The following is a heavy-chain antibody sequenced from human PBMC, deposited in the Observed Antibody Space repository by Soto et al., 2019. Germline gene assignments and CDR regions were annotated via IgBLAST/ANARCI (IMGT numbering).Heavy chain of an antibody. D-gene: IGHD1-26*01. CDR2: ISAYNHYT. V-gene: IGHV1-18*01. CDR1: GYTFSTYG. J-gene: IGHJ4*02. Sequence: ASVKVSCKASGYTFSTYGISWVRQAPGQGLEWMGWISAYNHYTNYAQKFQGRVTMTTDTSTNTAYMELRSLRTGDTAMYFCARVGPSREVPYPFEYWGQGTLVTVSS. CDR3: ARVGPSREVPYPFEY.